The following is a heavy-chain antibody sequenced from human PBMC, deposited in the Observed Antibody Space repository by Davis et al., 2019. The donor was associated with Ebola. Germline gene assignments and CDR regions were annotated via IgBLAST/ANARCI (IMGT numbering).Heavy chain of an antibody. V-gene: IGHV3-30-3*01. D-gene: IGHD6-6*01. CDR1: GFTFNNYA. J-gene: IGHJ2*01. CDR3: AKTSSFDYFDI. CDR2: ISNDGSKK. Sequence: PGGFLRLSCAASGFTFNNYAIHWVRQAPGKGLEWVALISNDGSKKSFGDSVRGRFTISRDNSKNTLYVQMNSLTSEDTAVYYCAKTSSFDYFDIWGRGTLVTVSS.